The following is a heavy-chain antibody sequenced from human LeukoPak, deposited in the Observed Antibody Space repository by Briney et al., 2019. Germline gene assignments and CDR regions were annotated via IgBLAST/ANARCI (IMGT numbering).Heavy chain of an antibody. CDR3: ARGQGDIDY. CDR2: IYYSGST. V-gene: IGHV4-59*01. CDR1: GGSISSYY. D-gene: IGHD3-16*01. J-gene: IGHJ4*02. Sequence: SETLSLTCTVSGGSISSYYWSWIRQPPGKGLGWIGYIYYSGSTNYNPSLKSRVTISVDTSKSQFSLKLSSVTAADTAVYYCARGQGDIDYWGQGTLVTVSS.